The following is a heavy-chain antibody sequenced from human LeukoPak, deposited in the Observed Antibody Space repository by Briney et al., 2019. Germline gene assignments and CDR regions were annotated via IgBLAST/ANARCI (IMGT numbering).Heavy chain of an antibody. Sequence: GGSPRLSCAPPGFTVSNNYTSWVRRAARKGRERVALIYSAGGTYYADSVQGRFTISRANSKNTLHLHMNRLRAEDTAVQYCMRSSGELGSWGQGTLVTVSS. D-gene: IGHD2-21*01. CDR2: IYSAGGT. CDR3: MRSSGELGS. J-gene: IGHJ4*02. V-gene: IGHV3-53*01. CDR1: GFTVSNNY.